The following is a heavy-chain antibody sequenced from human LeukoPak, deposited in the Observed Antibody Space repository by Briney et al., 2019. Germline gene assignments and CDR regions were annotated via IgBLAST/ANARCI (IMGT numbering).Heavy chain of an antibody. CDR2: IYSGGST. CDR3: ASGVDVRGVYYYMDV. CDR1: GFTFSSNY. D-gene: IGHD3-10*01. V-gene: IGHV3-53*01. Sequence: PGGSLRLSCAASGFTFSSNYMSWVRQAPGKGLEWVSVIYSGGSTYYADSVKGRFTISRDNSKNTLYLQMNSLRAEDTAVYYCASGVDVRGVYYYMDVWGKGTTVTVSS. J-gene: IGHJ6*03.